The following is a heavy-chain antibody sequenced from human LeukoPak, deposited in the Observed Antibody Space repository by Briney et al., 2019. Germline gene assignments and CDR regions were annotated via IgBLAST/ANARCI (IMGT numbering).Heavy chain of an antibody. J-gene: IGHJ4*02. V-gene: IGHV3-30*18. CDR2: ISYDGSNK. Sequence: PGGSLRLSCAASGFTFSSYGMHWVRQAPGKGLEWVAVISYDGSNKYYADSVKGRFTISRDNSKNTLYLQMNSLRTEDTAVYYCAQAPTAGRGYGGTRNSFDYWGQGTLVTASP. CDR3: AQAPTAGRGYGGTRNSFDY. D-gene: IGHD4-23*01. CDR1: GFTFSSYG.